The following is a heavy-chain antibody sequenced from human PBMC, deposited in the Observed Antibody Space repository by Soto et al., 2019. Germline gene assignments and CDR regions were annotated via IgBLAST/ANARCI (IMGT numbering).Heavy chain of an antibody. D-gene: IGHD6-6*01. CDR2: ISAYNGNT. CDR1: GYTFTSYG. CDR3: ARDWIAARPDGGYYYGMDV. J-gene: IGHJ6*02. Sequence: ASVKVSCKASGYTFTSYGISWVRQAPGQGLEWMGWISAYNGNTNYAQKLQGRVTMTTDTSTSTAYMELRSLRSDDTAVYYCARDWIAARPDGGYYYGMDVWGQGTTVTVYS. V-gene: IGHV1-18*01.